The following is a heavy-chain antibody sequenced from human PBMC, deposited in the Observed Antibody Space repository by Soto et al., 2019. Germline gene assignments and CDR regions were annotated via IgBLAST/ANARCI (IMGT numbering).Heavy chain of an antibody. Sequence: SETLSLTCTVSGGSISSSSYYWGWIRQPPGKGLEWIGSIYYSGSTYYNPSLKSRVTISVDTSKNQFSLKLSSVTAADTAVYYCARRTEYYGSGSYPTPPQTDYWGQGTLVTVSS. D-gene: IGHD3-10*01. CDR2: IYYSGST. J-gene: IGHJ4*02. CDR3: ARRTEYYGSGSYPTPPQTDY. V-gene: IGHV4-39*01. CDR1: GGSISSSSYY.